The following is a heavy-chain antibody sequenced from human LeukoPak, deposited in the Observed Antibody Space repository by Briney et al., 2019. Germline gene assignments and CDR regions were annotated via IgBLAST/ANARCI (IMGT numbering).Heavy chain of an antibody. CDR3: ARDPRIAVTGTTPYDYFFHMDV. CDR1: GFTLSRHA. Sequence: GGSLRLSCAASGFTLSRHAVYWVRQAPGKGLEWVALISHDGTNKYCTDSVKGRFTISRDSSKNTVFLQVSTLRAQDTAVYYCARDPRIAVTGTTPYDYFFHMDVWGKGTTVTVSS. V-gene: IGHV3-30*04. J-gene: IGHJ6*03. D-gene: IGHD6-19*01. CDR2: ISHDGTNK.